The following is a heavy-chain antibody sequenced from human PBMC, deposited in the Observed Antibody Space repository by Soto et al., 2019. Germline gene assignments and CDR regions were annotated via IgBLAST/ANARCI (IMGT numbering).Heavy chain of an antibody. V-gene: IGHV2-5*02. J-gene: IGHJ3*01. CDR1: GFSLTTRGVG. Sequence: SGPTLVNPTETLTLTCTFSGFSLTTRGVGVGWIRQPPGKALEWLAVIYWDDDKRYSPSLKTRLILTKDTSKNQVVLTMTNIDSVDTATFFCAHVVITFGGVVADDAFDVWGQGTMVTVSS. CDR2: IYWDDDK. CDR3: AHVVITFGGVVADDAFDV. D-gene: IGHD3-16*02.